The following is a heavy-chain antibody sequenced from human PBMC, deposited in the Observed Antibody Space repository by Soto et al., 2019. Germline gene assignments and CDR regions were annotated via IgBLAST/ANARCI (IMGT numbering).Heavy chain of an antibody. Sequence: SETLSLTCTVSGGSISSGDYYWSWIRQPPGKGLEWIGYIYYSGSTYYNPSLKSRVTISVDTSKNQFSLKLSSVTAADTAVYYCAREEYYYDSSGYYEVYYFDYWGQGTLVTVSS. J-gene: IGHJ4*02. D-gene: IGHD3-22*01. CDR2: IYYSGST. CDR3: AREEYYYDSSGYYEVYYFDY. V-gene: IGHV4-30-4*01. CDR1: GGSISSGDYY.